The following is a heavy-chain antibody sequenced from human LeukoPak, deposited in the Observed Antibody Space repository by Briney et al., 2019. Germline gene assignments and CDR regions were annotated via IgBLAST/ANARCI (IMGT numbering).Heavy chain of an antibody. J-gene: IGHJ3*02. CDR2: IIPMSGIA. V-gene: IGHV1-69*10. CDR1: GYTFTDYY. D-gene: IGHD6-25*01. Sequence: ASVKVSCKASGYTFTDYYVRWVRQAPGQGLEWMGGIIPMSGIANYAQKFQGRVTITAVKSTSTDYMELSSLRSEDTAVYYCARDRRGGDASDIWGQGTMVTVSS. CDR3: ARDRRGGDASDI.